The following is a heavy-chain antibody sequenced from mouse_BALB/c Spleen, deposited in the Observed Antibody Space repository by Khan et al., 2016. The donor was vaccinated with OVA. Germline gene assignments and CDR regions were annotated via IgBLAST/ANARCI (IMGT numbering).Heavy chain of an antibody. D-gene: IGHD1-1*01. Sequence: EVQLVESGPSLVKPSQTLSLTCSVTGDSITSGFWNWIRKFPGNKFEYLGYITYSGNIYYNPSLKSRISIIRDTSKSQYYLQLNSETTEDTATYYCARSYGSWAMDYWGQGTSVTGSS. J-gene: IGHJ4*01. CDR2: ITYSGNI. CDR3: ARSYGSWAMDY. V-gene: IGHV3-8*02. CDR1: GDSITSGF.